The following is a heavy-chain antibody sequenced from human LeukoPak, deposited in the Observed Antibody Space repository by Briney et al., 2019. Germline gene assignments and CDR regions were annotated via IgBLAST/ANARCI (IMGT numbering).Heavy chain of an antibody. CDR1: GFSFSSYD. CDR3: ARDGDIVATIYYYYGMDV. V-gene: IGHV3-48*03. J-gene: IGHJ6*02. CDR2: ISSSGSTT. Sequence: TGGSLRLSCAASGFSFSSYDMNWVRQAPGKGLEWVSYISSSGSTTYYADSVKGRFTITRDNAKNSLYLQMNILRAEDTAVYYCARDGDIVATIYYYYGMDVWGQGTTVTVSS. D-gene: IGHD5-12*01.